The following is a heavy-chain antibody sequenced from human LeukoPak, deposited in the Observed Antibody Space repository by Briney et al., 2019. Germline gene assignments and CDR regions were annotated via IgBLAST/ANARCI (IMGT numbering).Heavy chain of an antibody. CDR2: ISAYNGNT. CDR3: ARAKYYYGSGSYYDIYYYMDV. J-gene: IGHJ6*03. V-gene: IGHV1-18*01. Sequence: ASVKVSCKASGYTFTSYGISWVRQAPGQGLEWMGWISAYNGNTNYAQKLQGRVTMTTDTSTSTAHMELRSLRSDDTAVYYCARAKYYYGSGSYYDIYYYMDVWGKGTTVTVSS. CDR1: GYTFTSYG. D-gene: IGHD3-10*01.